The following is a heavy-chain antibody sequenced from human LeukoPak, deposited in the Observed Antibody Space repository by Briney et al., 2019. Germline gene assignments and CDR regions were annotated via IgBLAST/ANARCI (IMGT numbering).Heavy chain of an antibody. V-gene: IGHV4-59*01. CDR2: IYYTGST. D-gene: IGHD3-22*01. Sequence: SETLSLTCTVSGGSISSFYWSWIRQPPGKGLEWIGYIYYTGSTNYNSSLKSRVTISVDTSKNQFSLNLSSVTAADTAMYYCAYYYDSSGFYPEMSWGQGILVTVSS. CDR1: GGSISSFY. J-gene: IGHJ4*02. CDR3: AYYYDSSGFYPEMS.